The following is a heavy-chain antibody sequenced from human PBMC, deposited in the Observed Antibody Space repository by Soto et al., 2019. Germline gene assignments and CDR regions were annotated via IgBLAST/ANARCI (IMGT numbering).Heavy chain of an antibody. V-gene: IGHV3-11*01. J-gene: IGHJ6*02. CDR1: GFTFSDYY. Sequence: PGGSLRLSCAASGFTFSDYYMSWIRQAPGKGLEWVSYISSSGSTIYYAESVKGRITISRDNAKNSLYLQMNSLRAEDTDVYYCARRAVAYYYYGMDVWGQGTTVTVSS. CDR3: ARRAVAYYYYGMDV. CDR2: ISSSGSTI. D-gene: IGHD6-19*01.